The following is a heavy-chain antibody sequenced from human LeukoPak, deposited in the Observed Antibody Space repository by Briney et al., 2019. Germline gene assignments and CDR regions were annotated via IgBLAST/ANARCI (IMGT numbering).Heavy chain of an antibody. CDR2: INPSGGST. Sequence: ASVKVSCKASGYTFTGYYMHWVRQSPGHRLEWMGIINPSGGSTSYAQKSQGRVTMTRDMSTSTVYMELSSLRSDDTAVYYCARVLGWFDPWGQGTLVTVSS. CDR1: GYTFTGYY. D-gene: IGHD3-16*01. J-gene: IGHJ5*02. V-gene: IGHV1-46*01. CDR3: ARVLGWFDP.